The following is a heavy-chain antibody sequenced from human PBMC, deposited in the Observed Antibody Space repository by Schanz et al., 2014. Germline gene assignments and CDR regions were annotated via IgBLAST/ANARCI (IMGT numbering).Heavy chain of an antibody. CDR2: IWSDGSGK. CDR3: ASIGVMVAVAGTRADY. V-gene: IGHV3-33*01. J-gene: IGHJ4*02. CDR1: GFIFSNYG. D-gene: IGHD6-19*01. Sequence: QVQLVESGGGVVQPGGSLRLSCAASGFIFSNYGMHWVRQAPGKGLEWVAVIWSDGSGKYYADSVKGRFTISRDSPKNTLYLQMNSLRAEDTALYYCASIGVMVAVAGTRADYWGQGTLVTVSS.